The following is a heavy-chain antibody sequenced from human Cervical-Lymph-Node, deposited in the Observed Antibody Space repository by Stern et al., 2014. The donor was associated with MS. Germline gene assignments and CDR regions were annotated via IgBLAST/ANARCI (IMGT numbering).Heavy chain of an antibody. V-gene: IGHV7-4-1*02. CDR2: INSNTGAP. J-gene: IGHJ5*02. CDR3: ARDMSDFWSDYGHNWFDP. D-gene: IGHD3-3*01. Sequence: QVQLVQSGSELKKPGASVTVSCKASGYTFTKYLIHWVRQAPGQGLAWMGWINSNTGAPMSARDLAGRFVFSLDTSVTTAYLQIRRLKTEDTAVYYCARDMSDFWSDYGHNWFDPWGQGTLVTFSS. CDR1: GYTFTKYL.